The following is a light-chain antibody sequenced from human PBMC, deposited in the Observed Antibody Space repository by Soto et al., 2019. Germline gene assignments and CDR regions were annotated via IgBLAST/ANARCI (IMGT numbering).Light chain of an antibody. Sequence: EIVLTQSPGTLSLSPGERATLSCRASQSVSRSYLAWYQQKPGQAPRLLIYGASSRATGTPDRFSGSGSGTDFTLTISRLEPEDFAVYYCQQYGSSPPVTFGGGTKVEI. V-gene: IGKV3-20*01. CDR3: QQYGSSPPVT. J-gene: IGKJ4*01. CDR2: GAS. CDR1: QSVSRSY.